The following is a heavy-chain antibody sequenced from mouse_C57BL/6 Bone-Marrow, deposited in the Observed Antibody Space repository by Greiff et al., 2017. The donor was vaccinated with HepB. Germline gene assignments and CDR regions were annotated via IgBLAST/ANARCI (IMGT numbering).Heavy chain of an antibody. V-gene: IGHV5-4*01. Sequence: EVKVEESGGGLVKPGGSLKLSCAASGFTFSSYAMSWVRQTPEKRLEWVATISDGGSYTYYPDNVKGRFTISRDNAKNNLYLQMSHLKSEDTAMYYCARDDYSNYCGYFDYWGQGTTLTVSS. D-gene: IGHD2-5*01. CDR3: ARDDYSNYCGYFDY. J-gene: IGHJ2*01. CDR2: ISDGGSYT. CDR1: GFTFSSYA.